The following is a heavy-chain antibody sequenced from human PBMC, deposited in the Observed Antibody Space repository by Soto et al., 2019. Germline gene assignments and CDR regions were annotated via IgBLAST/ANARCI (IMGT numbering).Heavy chain of an antibody. V-gene: IGHV3-11*06. CDR3: AREASGNGMGV. CDR2: ISGSSTYA. J-gene: IGHJ6*02. CDR1: GLTFSDYY. Sequence: QGQLVESGGGLVKPGGSLRLSCAASGLTFSDYYTSWIRQAPGEGLEWVSYISGSSTYADYADSVKGRFTISRDNARNSLYLQMNSLRAEDTAVYDCAREASGNGMGVWGQGTTVTVSS. D-gene: IGHD3-10*01.